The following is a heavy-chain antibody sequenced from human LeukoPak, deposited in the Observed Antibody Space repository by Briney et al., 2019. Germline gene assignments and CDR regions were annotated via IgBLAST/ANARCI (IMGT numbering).Heavy chain of an antibody. CDR3: ARCSSTSCWGLFDY. CDR2: INPNSGGT. Sequence: GASVKVSCKASGYTFTGYYMHWVRQAPGQGLEWMGWINPNSGGTNYAQKFQGWVTTTSDTSISTAYMELSRLRSDDTAVYYCARCSSTSCWGLFDYWGQGTLVTVSS. V-gene: IGHV1-2*04. CDR1: GYTFTGYY. D-gene: IGHD2-2*01. J-gene: IGHJ4*02.